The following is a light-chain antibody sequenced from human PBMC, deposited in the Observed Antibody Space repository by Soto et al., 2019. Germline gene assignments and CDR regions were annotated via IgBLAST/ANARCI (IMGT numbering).Light chain of an antibody. J-gene: IGKJ2*01. CDR2: DAS. V-gene: IGKV1-5*01. CDR1: QSISSW. Sequence: DIPMTQSPSTLSASVGDRVTITCRASQSISSWLAWYQQKPGKAPKLLIYDASSLESGVPSRFSGSGSGTEFTLPISSLQPDDFATYYCQQYNSYLYTFGQGTKLEIK. CDR3: QQYNSYLYT.